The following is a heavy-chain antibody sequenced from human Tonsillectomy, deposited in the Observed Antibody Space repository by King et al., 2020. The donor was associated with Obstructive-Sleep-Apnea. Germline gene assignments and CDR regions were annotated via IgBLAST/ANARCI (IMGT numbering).Heavy chain of an antibody. CDR2: ISWDGGRT. Sequence: VQLVESGGVVVQPGGSLRLSCAASGFTFDDYAMHWVRQAPGKGLEWVSLISWDGGRTCYLDSVKGRFTISRDNSKNSLFLQMNSLRAEDTALYYCAREDILTGYDAFDMWGQGTMVTVSS. CDR1: GFTFDDYA. CDR3: AREDILTGYDAFDM. V-gene: IGHV3-43D*03. D-gene: IGHD3-9*01. J-gene: IGHJ3*02.